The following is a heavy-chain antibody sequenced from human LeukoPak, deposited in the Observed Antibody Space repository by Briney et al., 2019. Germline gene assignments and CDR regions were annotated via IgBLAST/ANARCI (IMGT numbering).Heavy chain of an antibody. CDR2: ILNDGSQE. CDR3: ARDDALGDNALDI. J-gene: IGHJ3*02. Sequence: GESLRLSCAASRFTFSSDSMHWDRQAPGKGLEWVAVILNDGSQEKYADSVKGRFTISRDNSKNTLFLQMNSLRAEDTAVYYCARDDALGDNALDIWGQGTMVTVSS. V-gene: IGHV3-33*01. D-gene: IGHD3-16*01. CDR1: RFTFSSDS.